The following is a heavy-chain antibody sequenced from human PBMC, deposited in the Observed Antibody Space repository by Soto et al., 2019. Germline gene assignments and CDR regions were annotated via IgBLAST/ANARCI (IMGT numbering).Heavy chain of an antibody. D-gene: IGHD2-8*01. CDR1: GFTFNRHP. Sequence: QVQLVESGGGVVQPGRSLRLSCAASGFTFNRHPLHWVRQAPGKGLAWVAVISHDGNNKYYADSVKGRFTLSRDNSMNMLYLQMHGLRTEDTAIFYCARASGHIYATLHGPFDHWGQGALVTVSS. CDR2: ISHDGNNK. J-gene: IGHJ4*02. V-gene: IGHV3-30-3*01. CDR3: ARASGHIYATLHGPFDH.